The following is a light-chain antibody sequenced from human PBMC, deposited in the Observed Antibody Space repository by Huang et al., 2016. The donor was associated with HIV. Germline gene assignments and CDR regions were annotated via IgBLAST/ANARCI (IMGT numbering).Light chain of an antibody. CDR3: QQYGNSPLT. J-gene: IGKJ4*01. CDR2: GAT. Sequence: ETVLTQSPGILSLSPGERATLSCRASQRVSTDYLAWYQQKPGQAPRLLIHGATVRATGSPSRFSGSGSGTDFTLTINRLEPEDFALYYCQQYGNSPLTFGGGTEVEIK. V-gene: IGKV3-20*01. CDR1: QRVSTDY.